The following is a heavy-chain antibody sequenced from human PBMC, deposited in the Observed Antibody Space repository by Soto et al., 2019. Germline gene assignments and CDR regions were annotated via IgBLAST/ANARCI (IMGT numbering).Heavy chain of an antibody. CDR2: INHSGST. Sequence: PETLFLTCAVYGGSFSGYYWSWIRQPPGKGLEWIGEINHSGSTNYNPSLKSRVTISVDTSKNQFSLKLSSVTAADTAVYYCASVPLGYSYGYDYWGQGTLVTVSS. CDR1: GGSFSGYY. CDR3: ASVPLGYSYGYDY. V-gene: IGHV4-34*01. J-gene: IGHJ4*02. D-gene: IGHD5-18*01.